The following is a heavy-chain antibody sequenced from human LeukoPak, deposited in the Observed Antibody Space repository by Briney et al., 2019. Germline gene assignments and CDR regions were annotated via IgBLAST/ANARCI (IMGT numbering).Heavy chain of an antibody. V-gene: IGHV3-23*01. CDR3: AKDYDFWSGRSIYFDY. CDR2: ISGSGGST. D-gene: IGHD3-3*01. J-gene: IGHJ4*02. CDR1: GFTFSSFW. Sequence: GGSLRLSCAASGFTFSSFWMHWVRQAPGKGLEWVSAISGSGGSTYYADSVKGRFTISRDNSKNTLYLQMNSLRAEDTAVYYCAKDYDFWSGRSIYFDYWGQGTLVTVSS.